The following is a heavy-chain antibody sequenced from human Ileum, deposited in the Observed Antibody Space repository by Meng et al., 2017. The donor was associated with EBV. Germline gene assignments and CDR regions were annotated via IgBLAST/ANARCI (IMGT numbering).Heavy chain of an antibody. J-gene: IGHJ4*02. V-gene: IGHV4-4*02. CDR3: ARESYSDSSGYYSLDY. CDR1: GGSTSSRTW. CDR2: IHHTEST. Sequence: LPWSGPGRVEASGTLPLTSAVVGGSTSSRTWSGWVRQAPGKGLEWIGEIHHTESTNYNPSLKSRVTISVDKSKNQFSLKLSSVTAADTAVYYCARESYSDSSGYYSLDYWGQGSLVTVFS. D-gene: IGHD3-22*01.